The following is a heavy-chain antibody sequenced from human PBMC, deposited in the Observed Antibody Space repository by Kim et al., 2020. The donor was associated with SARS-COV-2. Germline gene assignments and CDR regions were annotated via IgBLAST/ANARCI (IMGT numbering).Heavy chain of an antibody. V-gene: IGHV3-23*01. D-gene: IGHD1-26*01. Sequence: GGSLRLSCAASGFTFSLYPMAWVRQAPGKGLEWVSAISGDSADTYYADSMEGRFTISRDNSKNTLYLQMSSLRVDDTAIYYCARYRFAYPLDYWGQGTLVTVSS. CDR3: ARYRFAYPLDY. J-gene: IGHJ4*02. CDR2: ISGDSADT. CDR1: GFTFSLYP.